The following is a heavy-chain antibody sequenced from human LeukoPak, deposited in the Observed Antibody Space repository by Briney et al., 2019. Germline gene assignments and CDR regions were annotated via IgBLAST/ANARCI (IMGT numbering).Heavy chain of an antibody. Sequence: SETLSLTCTVSGGSVSSGSYYWSWIRQPPGKRLARIGYIYYSGSANYNPSLKSRVTISVDTSKNQFSLKLSSVTAADTDVYYCARDVSTMVRGVIITNSWFDPWGQGTLVTVSS. CDR3: ARDVSTMVRGVIITNSWFDP. J-gene: IGHJ5*02. V-gene: IGHV4-61*01. CDR2: IYYSGSA. D-gene: IGHD3-10*01. CDR1: GGSVSSGSYY.